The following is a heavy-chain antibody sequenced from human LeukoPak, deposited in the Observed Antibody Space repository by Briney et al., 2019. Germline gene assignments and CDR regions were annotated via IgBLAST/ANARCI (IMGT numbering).Heavy chain of an antibody. J-gene: IGHJ5*02. D-gene: IGHD3-3*01. CDR2: ISGSGGST. V-gene: IGHV3-23*01. Sequence: PGRSLRLSCAASGSTFTSYSMSWVRQPPGKGLEWVSAISGSGGSTYYADSVEGRLTISTDHSKNTLYLQTTRLRAAHTAVTYCAKEANLWSGYFDTYNWFDRWGQGSQVSDSS. CDR3: AKEANLWSGYFDTYNWFDR. CDR1: GSTFTSYS.